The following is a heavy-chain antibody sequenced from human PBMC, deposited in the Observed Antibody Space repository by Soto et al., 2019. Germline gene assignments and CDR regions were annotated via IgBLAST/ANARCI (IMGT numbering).Heavy chain of an antibody. CDR2: ISSSSSYI. D-gene: IGHD5-12*01. J-gene: IGHJ4*02. Sequence: EVQLVESGGGLVKPGGSLRLSCAASGFTFSSYSMNWVRQAPGKGLEWVSSISSSSSYIYYADSVKGRFTISRDNAKNSLYLQMNSLRAEDTAVYYCARDGGKGGYSGYDPTPPYRDYWGQGTLVTVSS. CDR1: GFTFSSYS. CDR3: ARDGGKGGYSGYDPTPPYRDY. V-gene: IGHV3-21*01.